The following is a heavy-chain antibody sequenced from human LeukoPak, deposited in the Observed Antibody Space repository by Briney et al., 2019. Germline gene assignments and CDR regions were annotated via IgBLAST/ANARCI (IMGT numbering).Heavy chain of an antibody. Sequence: SETLSLTCAVYGGSFSGYYWSWIRQPPGKGLEWIGEINHSGSTNYNPSLKSRVTISADTSKNQFSLKLSSVTAADTAVYYCAREVVDGRASLPRPDYWGQGTLVTVSS. CDR2: INHSGST. D-gene: IGHD2-15*01. V-gene: IGHV4-34*01. CDR3: AREVVDGRASLPRPDY. J-gene: IGHJ4*02. CDR1: GGSFSGYY.